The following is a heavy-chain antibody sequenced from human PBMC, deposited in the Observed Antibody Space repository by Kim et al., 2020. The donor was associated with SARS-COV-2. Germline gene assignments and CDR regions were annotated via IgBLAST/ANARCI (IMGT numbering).Heavy chain of an antibody. CDR1: GFTFSSYG. D-gene: IGHD6-19*01. V-gene: IGHV3-30*03. CDR2: ISYDGSNK. Sequence: GSLRLSCAASGFTFSSYGMHWVRQAPGKGLEWVAVISYDGSNKYYADSVKGRFTISRDNSKNTLYLQMNSLRAEDTAVYYCARLVQWPTYYFDYWGQGTLVTVSS. CDR3: ARLVQWPTYYFDY. J-gene: IGHJ4*02.